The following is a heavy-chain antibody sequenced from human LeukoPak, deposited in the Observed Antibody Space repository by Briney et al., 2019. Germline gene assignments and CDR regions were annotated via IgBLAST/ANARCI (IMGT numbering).Heavy chain of an antibody. CDR2: IYYSGST. V-gene: IGHV4-59*08. J-gene: IGHJ4*02. Sequence: SETLSLTCTVSGGSISSYYWSWIRQPPGKGLEWIGYIYYSGSTYYNPSLKSRVAISVDTSKNQFSLKLSSVTAADTAVYYCARHEGSGWPSGVDYWGQGTLVTVSS. CDR3: ARHEGSGWPSGVDY. CDR1: GGSISSYY. D-gene: IGHD6-19*01.